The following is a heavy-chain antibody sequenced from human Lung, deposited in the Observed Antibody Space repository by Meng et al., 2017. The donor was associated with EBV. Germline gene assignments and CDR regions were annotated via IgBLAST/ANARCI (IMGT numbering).Heavy chain of an antibody. V-gene: IGHV4-30-4*08. Sequence: QGQRPESGPGLVKPSQTLSLTCTVSGGSIRFGDYYWSWIRQPPGKGLEWIGYIYDSGSTSYNPSLMSRVTISVDTSRNQFSLKLTSVTAADTAVYYCAREYSSSSGLPGPWGQGTLVTVSS. J-gene: IGHJ5*02. CDR3: AREYSSSSGLPGP. D-gene: IGHD6-6*01. CDR2: IYDSGST. CDR1: GGSIRFGDYY.